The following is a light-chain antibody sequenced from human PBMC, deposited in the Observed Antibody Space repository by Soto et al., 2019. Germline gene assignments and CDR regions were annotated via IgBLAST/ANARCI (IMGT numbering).Light chain of an antibody. CDR2: DAS. J-gene: IGKJ5*01. V-gene: IGKV3-11*01. CDR3: QQRSNWPIT. CDR1: QSVSSY. Sequence: EIVLTQSPGTLSLSPGERATLSCRASQSVSSYLAWYEQKPGQPPRLLIYDASNRATGIPARFSGSGSGTDFTLTISRLEPEDFAVYYCQQRSNWPITFGQGTRLEIK.